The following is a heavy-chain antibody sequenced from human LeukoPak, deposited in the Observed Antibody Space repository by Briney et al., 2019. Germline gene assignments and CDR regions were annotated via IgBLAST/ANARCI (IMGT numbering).Heavy chain of an antibody. Sequence: GGSLRLSCAASGFTFSSYSVNWVRQAPGKGLVWVSRINSDGSSTNYADSVKGRFTISRDNAKNTLYLQMNSLRANDTAMYYCARAPYYDASTDNWFGPWGQGTLVTVSS. CDR2: INSDGSST. D-gene: IGHD3-10*01. V-gene: IGHV3-74*01. CDR1: GFTFSSYS. CDR3: ARAPYYDASTDNWFGP. J-gene: IGHJ5*02.